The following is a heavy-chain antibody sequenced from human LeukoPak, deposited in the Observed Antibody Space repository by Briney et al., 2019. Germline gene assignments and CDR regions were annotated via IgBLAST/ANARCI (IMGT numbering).Heavy chain of an antibody. D-gene: IGHD4-17*01. V-gene: IGHV4-30-4*01. J-gene: IGHJ1*01. Sequence: SETLSLTCTVSGGSISSADYYWSWIRQPPGKGLEWIGYISYSGNTYFNPSLKSPVTMSVDTSKTQFSLRLTSVTAADTAVYYCAMMMRNGDLVRYFQNWGQGTLVTVSS. CDR1: GGSISSADYY. CDR3: AMMMRNGDLVRYFQN. CDR2: ISYSGNT.